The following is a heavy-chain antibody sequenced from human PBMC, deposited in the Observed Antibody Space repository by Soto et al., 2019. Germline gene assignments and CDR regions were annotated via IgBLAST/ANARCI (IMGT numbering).Heavy chain of an antibody. D-gene: IGHD3-3*01. CDR2: IYPGDSDT. CDR1: GYSFTSYW. Sequence: PGESLKISCKGSGYSFTSYWIGWVRQMPGKGLEWMGIIYPGDSDTRYSPSFQGQVTISADKSISTAYLQWSSLKASDTAMYYCARSKVFGVVIRDGMDVWGQGTTVTVSS. J-gene: IGHJ6*02. V-gene: IGHV5-51*01. CDR3: ARSKVFGVVIRDGMDV.